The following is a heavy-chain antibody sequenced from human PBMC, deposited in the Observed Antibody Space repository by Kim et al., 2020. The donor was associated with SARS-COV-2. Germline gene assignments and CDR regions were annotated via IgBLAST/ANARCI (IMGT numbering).Heavy chain of an antibody. CDR2: ISGWGDST. J-gene: IGHJ4*02. D-gene: IGHD1-26*01. CDR1: GFTFGGVA. CDR3: ATEGAPRYFAD. V-gene: IGHV3-23*01. Sequence: GGSLRLSCAASGFTFGGVAMAWVRQAPGKGLEWVSGISGWGDSTYYTNSVEGRFSISRDNSKNTLYLQLDSLRAEDTAIYYCATEGAPRYFADWGPGTLV.